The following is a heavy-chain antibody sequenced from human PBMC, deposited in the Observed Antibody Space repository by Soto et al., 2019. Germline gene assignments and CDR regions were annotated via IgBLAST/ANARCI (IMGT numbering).Heavy chain of an antibody. J-gene: IGHJ3*02. Sequence: SCKASGYTFTGYYMHWVRQAPGKGLEWVAVIWYDGSNKYYADSVKGRFTISRDNSKNTLYLQMNSLRAEDTAVYYCARVSGYYDSSGGAFDIWGQGTMVTVSS. V-gene: IGHV3-33*01. CDR3: ARVSGYYDSSGGAFDI. D-gene: IGHD3-22*01. CDR1: GYTFTGYY. CDR2: IWYDGSNK.